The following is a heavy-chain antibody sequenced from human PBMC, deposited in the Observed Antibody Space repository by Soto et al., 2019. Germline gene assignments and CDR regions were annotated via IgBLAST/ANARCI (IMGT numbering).Heavy chain of an antibody. CDR3: AKDQGSSWYEIDY. D-gene: IGHD6-13*01. V-gene: IGHV3-23*01. CDR2: ISGSGGST. J-gene: IGHJ4*02. CDR1: GFTFSNYA. Sequence: GGSLRLSCAASGFTFSNYAVTWVRQAPGKGLEWVSTISGSGGSTYYADSVKGRFTISRDNSENTLYLQMNSLRAEDTAVYYCAKDQGSSWYEIDYWGQGTLVTVSS.